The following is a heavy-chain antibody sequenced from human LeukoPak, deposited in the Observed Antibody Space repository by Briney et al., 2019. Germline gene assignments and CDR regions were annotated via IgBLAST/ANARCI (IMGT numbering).Heavy chain of an antibody. Sequence: SETLSLTCTVSGGSISSGSYHWSWIRQPAGKGLEWIGRIYTSGSTNYNPSLKSRVTISVDTSKNQFSLKLSSVTAADTAVYYCATTYYDFWSGYSLGWFDPWGQGTLVTVSS. CDR2: IYTSGST. D-gene: IGHD3-3*01. CDR1: GGSISSGSYH. V-gene: IGHV4-61*02. J-gene: IGHJ5*02. CDR3: ATTYYDFWSGYSLGWFDP.